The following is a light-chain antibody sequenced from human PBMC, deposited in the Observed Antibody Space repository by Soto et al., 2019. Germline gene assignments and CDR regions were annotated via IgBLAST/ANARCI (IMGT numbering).Light chain of an antibody. CDR2: DVS. J-gene: IGLJ3*02. CDR3: SSYTSSTTWV. CDR1: SSDVGGYNY. V-gene: IGLV2-14*01. Sequence: QSALTQPASVSGSPGQSITISCTGTSSDVGGYNYVSWYQQDPGKAPKLIIYDVSTRPSGVSNRFSGSKSGNTASLTISGLQAEDEADYYCSSYTSSTTWVFGGGTKVTVL.